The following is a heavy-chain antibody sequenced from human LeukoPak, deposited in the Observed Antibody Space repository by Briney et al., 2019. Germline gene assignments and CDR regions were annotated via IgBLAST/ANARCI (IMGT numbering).Heavy chain of an antibody. CDR2: ISTAGDP. Sequence: PGGSLRLSCTASGFTFSSYDMHWLRQAKGKGLEWVSAISTAGDPYYLGSVKGRFTISRENAKNSFYLQMNSLRAGDTAVYYCAGQARPGSAEGAFDIWGQGTMVTVSS. V-gene: IGHV3-13*05. J-gene: IGHJ3*02. D-gene: IGHD2-2*01. CDR3: AGQARPGSAEGAFDI. CDR1: GFTFSSYD.